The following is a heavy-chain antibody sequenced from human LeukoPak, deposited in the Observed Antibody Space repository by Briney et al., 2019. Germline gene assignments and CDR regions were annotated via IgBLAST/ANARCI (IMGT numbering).Heavy chain of an antibody. D-gene: IGHD3-3*01. CDR1: GFTFKIYT. V-gene: IGHV3-23*01. CDR3: VGTFTVFGVVSTIE. Sequence: PGGSLRLSCAAFGFTFKIYTMNWVRQAPGKGLQWVSSISFSGDNRGDNTYYADSVRGRFSISRDNSQNTVFLQMSSLRVDDTAAYYCVGTFTVFGVVSTIEWGQGTLVTVSS. CDR2: ISFSGDNRGDNT. J-gene: IGHJ4*02.